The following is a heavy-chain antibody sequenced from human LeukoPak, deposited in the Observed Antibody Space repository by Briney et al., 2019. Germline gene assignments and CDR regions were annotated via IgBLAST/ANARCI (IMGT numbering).Heavy chain of an antibody. CDR3: ARQGTMIVNFDY. CDR2: ISSASDYI. J-gene: IGHJ4*02. V-gene: IGHV3-21*01. Sequence: PGGSLRLSCAASGFTFSTYSMNWVRQAPGKGLEWVSSISSASDYIFYADSMKGRFTISRDNAQNSLYLQMNSLRAEDTAVYYCARQGTMIVNFDYWGQGTLVTVSS. CDR1: GFTFSTYS. D-gene: IGHD3-22*01.